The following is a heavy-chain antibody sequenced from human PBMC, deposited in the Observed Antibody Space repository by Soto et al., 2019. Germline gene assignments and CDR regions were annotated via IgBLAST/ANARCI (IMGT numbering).Heavy chain of an antibody. Sequence: GASWKVSCTASRYAFTSHGISWVRHAPGQGREWMGWISAYNGTTNYAQKLQGRVTMTTDTYTSTAYMELRSLRSDDTAVYYSARGYCGGDCDAFDIWGQGTMVTVSS. CDR1: RYAFTSHG. CDR3: ARGYCGGDCDAFDI. J-gene: IGHJ3*02. CDR2: ISAYNGTT. V-gene: IGHV1-18*01. D-gene: IGHD2-21*02.